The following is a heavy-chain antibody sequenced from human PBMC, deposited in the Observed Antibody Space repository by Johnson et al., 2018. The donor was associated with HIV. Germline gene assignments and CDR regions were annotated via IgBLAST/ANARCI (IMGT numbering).Heavy chain of an antibody. CDR2: IRYDGSNK. CDR1: GFTFRSYA. CDR3: AKEQEWAPGAFDI. D-gene: IGHD1-26*01. V-gene: IGHV3-30*02. Sequence: QVQLVESGGGLVQPGRSLRLSCTASGFTFRSYAMHWVRQAPGKGLEWVAFIRYDGSNKYYADSVKGRFTISRDNSKNTLYLQMNSLRAEDMAVYYCAKEQEWAPGAFDIWGQGTMVTVSS. J-gene: IGHJ3*02.